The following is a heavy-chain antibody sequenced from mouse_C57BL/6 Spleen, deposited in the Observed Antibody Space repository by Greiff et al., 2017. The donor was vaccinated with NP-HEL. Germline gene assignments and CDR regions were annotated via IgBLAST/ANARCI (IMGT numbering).Heavy chain of an antibody. Sequence: QVQLQQPGAELVRPGTSVKLSCKASGYTFTSYWMHWVKQRPGQGLEWIGVIDPSDSYTNYNQKFKGKATLTVDTSSSTAYMQLSSLTSEDSAVYYCARDDYGSRDYWGQGTTLTVSS. CDR2: IDPSDSYT. V-gene: IGHV1-59*01. CDR1: GYTFTSYW. CDR3: ARDDYGSRDY. J-gene: IGHJ2*01. D-gene: IGHD1-1*01.